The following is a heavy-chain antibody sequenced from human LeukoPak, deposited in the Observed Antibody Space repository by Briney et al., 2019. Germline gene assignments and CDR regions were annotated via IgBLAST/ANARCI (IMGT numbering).Heavy chain of an antibody. D-gene: IGHD6-13*01. CDR3: ARDMYIAAAASSWFDP. CDR2: INPNSGGT. CDR1: GYTFTSYG. Sequence: ASVKVSCKASGYTFTSYGISWVRQAPGQGLEWMGWINPNSGGTNYAQKFQGRVTMTRDTSISTAYMELSKLGSDDTAVYYCARDMYIAAAASSWFDPWGQGTLVTVSS. V-gene: IGHV1-2*02. J-gene: IGHJ5*02.